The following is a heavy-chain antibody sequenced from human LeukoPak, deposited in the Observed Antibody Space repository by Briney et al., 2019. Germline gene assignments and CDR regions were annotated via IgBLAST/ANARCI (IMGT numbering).Heavy chain of an antibody. Sequence: SETLALTCIVSGDSINNKTYYWGWIRQPPGRGLEWIGNIYYSGGTYYNPSLKSRVTISVDTSKNQFSLKLSSVTAADTAVYYCARDGSGNSNYFDYWGQGTLVTVSS. D-gene: IGHD3-10*01. J-gene: IGHJ4*02. CDR1: GDSINNKTYY. V-gene: IGHV4-39*07. CDR2: IYYSGGT. CDR3: ARDGSGNSNYFDY.